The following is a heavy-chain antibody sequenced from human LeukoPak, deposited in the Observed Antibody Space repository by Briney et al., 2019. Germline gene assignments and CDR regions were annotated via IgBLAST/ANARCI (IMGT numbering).Heavy chain of an antibody. J-gene: IGHJ6*02. D-gene: IGHD2-15*01. CDR3: ASVRPYCSGGSCYPEYYYYGMDV. CDR2: IYYSGST. Sequence: SETLSLTCTVSGGSISSYYWSWIRQPPGKGPEWIGYIYYSGSTNYNPSLKSRVTISVDTSKNQFSLKLSSVTAADTAVYYCASVRPYCSGGSCYPEYYYYGMDVWGQGTTVTVSS. CDR1: GGSISSYY. V-gene: IGHV4-59*01.